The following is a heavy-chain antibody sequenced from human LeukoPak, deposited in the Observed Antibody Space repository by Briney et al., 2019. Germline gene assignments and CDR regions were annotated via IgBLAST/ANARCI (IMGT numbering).Heavy chain of an antibody. D-gene: IGHD4-23*01. J-gene: IGHJ4*02. CDR1: EFTFSNYA. CDR2: ISGGGGST. V-gene: IGHV3-23*01. CDR3: ARAFGRTVAYYFDY. Sequence: GGSLRLSCAASEFTFSNYAMNWVRQAPGKGLEWVSGISGGGGSTYYADSVKGRFTISRDNSKNTLYLQMDSLRAEDTAVYYCARAFGRTVAYYFDYWGQGTLVTVSS.